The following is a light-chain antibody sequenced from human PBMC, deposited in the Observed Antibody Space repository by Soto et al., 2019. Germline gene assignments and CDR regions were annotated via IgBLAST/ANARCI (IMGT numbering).Light chain of an antibody. J-gene: IGLJ1*01. CDR3: SSYVRTNIYV. Sequence: QSALTQPPSASGSPGQSVTISCTGTSSDVGGYNYVSWYQHHPGKAPKLIISEVYKRPSGVPDRFSGSKSGNTAALTVSGLQAEDEADYYCSSYVRTNIYVVGTGTKLTAL. CDR2: EVY. CDR1: SSDVGGYNY. V-gene: IGLV2-8*01.